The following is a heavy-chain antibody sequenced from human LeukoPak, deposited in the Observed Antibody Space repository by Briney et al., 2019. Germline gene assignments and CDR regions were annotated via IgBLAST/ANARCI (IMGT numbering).Heavy chain of an antibody. Sequence: GGSLRLSCAASGFTFSSYSMNWVRQAPGKGLEWVSSISSSSSYIYYADSVKGRFTISRDNAKNSLYLQMNSLRAEDTAVYYCAREGLSGWFGWFDPWGQGTLVTVSS. CDR2: ISSSSSYI. CDR3: AREGLSGWFGWFDP. CDR1: GFTFSSYS. J-gene: IGHJ5*02. D-gene: IGHD6-19*01. V-gene: IGHV3-21*01.